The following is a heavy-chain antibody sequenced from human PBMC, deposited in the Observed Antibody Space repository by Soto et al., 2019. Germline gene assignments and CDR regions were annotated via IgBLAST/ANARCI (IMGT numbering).Heavy chain of an antibody. V-gene: IGHV3-53*01. J-gene: IGHJ4*02. CDR2: LYSGGTT. CDR3: TRGPRPISTGTGAY. CDR1: GFNFIRKY. D-gene: IGHD3-10*01. Sequence: PGGSLRLSCAASGFNFIRKYMIWVRQAPGKGLEWVSILYSGGTTYYADSVKGRFTIPRDNVNDTLYLQMNNLRAEDSGLYYCTRGPRPISTGTGAYWGQGTQVTVSS.